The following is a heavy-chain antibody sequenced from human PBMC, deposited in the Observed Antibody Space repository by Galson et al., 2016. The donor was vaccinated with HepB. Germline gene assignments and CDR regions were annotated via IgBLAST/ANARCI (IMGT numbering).Heavy chain of an antibody. V-gene: IGHV3-9*01. J-gene: IGHJ3*02. CDR3: AKGLPHDPDAFDM. Sequence: SLRLSCAASGFSFDDYAMHWVRQPPGKGLEWVSEISWESVSIAHADSVRGRFTISRDNAKNSLYLQMNSLRAEDTALYYCAKGLPHDPDAFDMCGQGTMVPVSS. CDR1: GFSFDDYA. CDR2: ISWESVSI. D-gene: IGHD3-3*01.